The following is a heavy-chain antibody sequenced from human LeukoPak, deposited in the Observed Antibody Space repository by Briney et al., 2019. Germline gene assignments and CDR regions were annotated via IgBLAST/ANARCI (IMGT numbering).Heavy chain of an antibody. Sequence: SVKVSFKASGGTFSSYAISWVRQAPGQGLEWMGRIIPILGIANYAQKFQGRVTITADKSTSTAYMELSSLRSEDTAVYYCARDRMNYYDSSGYYPDYWGQGTGVTVS. V-gene: IGHV1-69*04. CDR3: ARDRMNYYDSSGYYPDY. J-gene: IGHJ4*02. D-gene: IGHD3-22*01. CDR2: IIPILGIA. CDR1: GGTFSSYA.